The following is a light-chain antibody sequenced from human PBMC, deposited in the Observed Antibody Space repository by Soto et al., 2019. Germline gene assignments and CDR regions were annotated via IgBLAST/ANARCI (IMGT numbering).Light chain of an antibody. CDR2: DVN. Sequence: QSALTQPASVSGSPGQSITISCTGTSSDIGAFTFVSWYQQHPGKVPKLMIFDVNRRPSGVSDRFSGSKSGNTASLTISGLQAEDEGDYYRSSYTRSSTHVFGSGTKLTVL. CDR1: SSDIGAFTF. V-gene: IGLV2-14*03. J-gene: IGLJ1*01. CDR3: SSYTRSSTHV.